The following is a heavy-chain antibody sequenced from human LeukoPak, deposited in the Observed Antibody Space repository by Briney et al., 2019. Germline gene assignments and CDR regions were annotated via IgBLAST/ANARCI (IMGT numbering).Heavy chain of an antibody. Sequence: ESGPTLVNPTQTLTLTCTFSGFSLSTSGVGVGWIRQPPGKALEWLALIYWDDDNRYSPSLKSRLTITKDTSKNQVVLTVTIMDPVDTATYYCAYSLGHSSGWFFSYWGQGILVTVSS. J-gene: IGHJ4*02. D-gene: IGHD6-19*01. V-gene: IGHV2-5*02. CDR3: AYSLGHSSGWFFSY. CDR2: IYWDDDN. CDR1: GFSLSTSGVG.